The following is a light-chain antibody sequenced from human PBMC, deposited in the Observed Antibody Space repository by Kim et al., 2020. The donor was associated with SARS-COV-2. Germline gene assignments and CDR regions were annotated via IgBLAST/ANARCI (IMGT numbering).Light chain of an antibody. V-gene: IGKV1-5*01. CDR3: QQYNSFSS. CDR2: DAS. Sequence: IQSTQWPSTLSASVGDRVTITCRASQSISTWLAWYQQKPGKAPKLLISDASILQTGVPPRFSGGGSGGDFTLTISNLQPDDFATYYCQQYNSFSSFGQGTKLEI. J-gene: IGKJ2*03. CDR1: QSISTW.